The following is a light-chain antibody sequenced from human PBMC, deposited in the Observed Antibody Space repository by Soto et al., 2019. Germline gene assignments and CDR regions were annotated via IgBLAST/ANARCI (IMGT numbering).Light chain of an antibody. Sequence: QSALTQPASVSGSPGQPITISCTGTSSDVGSYNLVSWYQQHPGKAPKLIIYEVSKRPSGVSDGFSGSKSGNTASLTISGLQAEDEADYYCCSYAGTRTYVFGTGTKVTVL. CDR2: EVS. CDR1: SSDVGSYNL. CDR3: CSYAGTRTYV. J-gene: IGLJ1*01. V-gene: IGLV2-23*02.